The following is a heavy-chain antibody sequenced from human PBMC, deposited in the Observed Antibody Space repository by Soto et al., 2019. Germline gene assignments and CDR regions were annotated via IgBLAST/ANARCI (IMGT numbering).Heavy chain of an antibody. D-gene: IGHD2-15*01. CDR3: ARSRFVVGVTEDYYGMGV. V-gene: IGHV1-69*12. CDR1: GGTFSNSP. CDR2: VIPVFKTA. Sequence: QVQLVQSGAEVKKPGSSVKVSCKSSGGTFSNSPISWVRQAPGQGLEWVGGVIPVFKTANYAQKFQGRVTITADESTNTAYVGMSSLRSGDTAVYYCARSRFVVGVTEDYYGMGVWGQGTTVTVSS. J-gene: IGHJ6*02.